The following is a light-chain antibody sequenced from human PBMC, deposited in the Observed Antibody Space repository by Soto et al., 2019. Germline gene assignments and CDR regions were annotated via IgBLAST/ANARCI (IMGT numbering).Light chain of an antibody. CDR2: DAS. CDR1: QSVSSN. J-gene: IGKJ5*01. Sequence: EIVMTQSPATLSVSPGESATLSCRASQSVSSNLAWHQQKPGQAPRILMYDASNRATGIPARFSGSGSGTDFTLTISSLEPEDFAVYYCQQRSNWPPTFGQGTRLEIK. CDR3: QQRSNWPPT. V-gene: IGKV3-11*01.